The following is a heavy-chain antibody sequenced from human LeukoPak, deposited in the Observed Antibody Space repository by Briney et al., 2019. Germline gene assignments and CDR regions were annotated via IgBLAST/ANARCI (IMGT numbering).Heavy chain of an antibody. CDR1: GFTFSNYG. V-gene: IGHV3-49*04. D-gene: IGHD4-23*01. CDR3: SRAVAHLDY. CDR2: IRSESYGGTT. J-gene: IGHJ4*02. Sequence: GESLRLSCAASGFTFSNYGMSWVRQAPGKGLEWVGFIRSESYGGTTEYAASVKGRFTISRDDSKSIAYLQMNSLKTEDTAVYYCSRAVAHLDYWGQGTLVTVSS.